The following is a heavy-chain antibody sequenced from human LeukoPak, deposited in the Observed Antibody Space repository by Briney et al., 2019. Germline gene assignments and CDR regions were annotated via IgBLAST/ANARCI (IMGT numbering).Heavy chain of an antibody. J-gene: IGHJ5*02. CDR1: RFTFSSYA. CDR3: AKNPRNWTYNWFDP. Sequence: QPGGSLRLSCAASRFTFSSYAMSWVRQAPGKGLEWVSAISGSGGSTYYADSVKGRFTISRDNSKNTLYLQMNSLRAEDTAVYYCAKNPRNWTYNWFDPWGQGTLVTVSS. CDR2: ISGSGGST. V-gene: IGHV3-23*01. D-gene: IGHD1-1*01.